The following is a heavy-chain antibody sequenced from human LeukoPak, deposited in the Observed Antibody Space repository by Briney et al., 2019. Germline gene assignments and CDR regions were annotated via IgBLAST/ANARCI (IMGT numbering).Heavy chain of an antibody. CDR2: ISYDGSNK. D-gene: IGHD2-2*01. CDR3: AKEGYYALYGMDG. V-gene: IGHV3-30*18. Sequence: PGGSLRLTCAASGFTFSSYGMHWVRQAPGKGLEWVAVISYDGSNKYYADSVKGRFTISRDNSNNTLFLQMNSLRPEDTAVYFCAKEGYYALYGMDGWGQGTTVTASS. CDR1: GFTFSSYG. J-gene: IGHJ6*02.